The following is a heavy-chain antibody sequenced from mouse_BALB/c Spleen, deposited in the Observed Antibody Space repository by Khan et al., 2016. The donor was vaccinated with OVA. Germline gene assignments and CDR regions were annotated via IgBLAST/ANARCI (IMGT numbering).Heavy chain of an antibody. J-gene: IGHJ2*01. V-gene: IGHV3-2*02. CDR1: GYSITSGDG. CDR2: ISYSGST. Sequence: VQLKQSGPGLVKPSQSLSLTCTVTGYSITSGDGWNWIRQFPGNKLEWMGYISYSGSTNYNPYLKSRISINRDTSKNHFFLQLNSVTSEDTATYYCARTARIKYWGQGTTLTVSA. CDR3: ARTARIKY. D-gene: IGHD1-2*01.